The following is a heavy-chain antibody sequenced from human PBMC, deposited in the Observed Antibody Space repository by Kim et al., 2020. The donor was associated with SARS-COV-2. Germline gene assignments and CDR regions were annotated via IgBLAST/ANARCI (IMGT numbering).Heavy chain of an antibody. J-gene: IGHJ6*02. D-gene: IGHD3-3*01. CDR1: GGSISSSSYY. Sequence: SETLSLTCTVSGGSISSSSYYWGWIRQPPGKGLEWIGSIYYSGSTYYNPSLKSRVTISVDTSKNQFSLKLSSVTAADTAVYYCARDGVVTKYGMDVWGQGTTVTVSS. V-gene: IGHV4-39*07. CDR2: IYYSGST. CDR3: ARDGVVTKYGMDV.